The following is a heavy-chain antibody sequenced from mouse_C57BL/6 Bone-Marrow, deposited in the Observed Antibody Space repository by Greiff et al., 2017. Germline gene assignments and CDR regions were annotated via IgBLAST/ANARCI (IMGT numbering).Heavy chain of an antibody. Sequence: VQLQQSGAELVKPGASVKMSCKASGFTFTSYCITWVKQRPGQGLEWIGDIYPGSGSTKYTAKFKSKATLTVDTSSSTAYMQLSSLTSEDSAVYYCARGGHGDYWGQGTTLTVSS. D-gene: IGHD3-1*01. CDR2: IYPGSGST. CDR3: ARGGHGDY. J-gene: IGHJ2*01. CDR1: GFTFTSYC. V-gene: IGHV1-55*01.